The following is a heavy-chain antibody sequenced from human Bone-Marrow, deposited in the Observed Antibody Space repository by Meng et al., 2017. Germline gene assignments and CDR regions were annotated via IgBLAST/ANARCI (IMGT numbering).Heavy chain of an antibody. CDR3: ATYYYDSSGYFSYYYYGMDV. J-gene: IGHJ6*02. CDR2: INPSGGST. V-gene: IGHV1-46*01. D-gene: IGHD3-22*01. CDR1: GYTFTGYY. Sequence: ASVKVSCKASGYTFTGYYMHWVRQAPGQGLEWMGIINPSGGSTSYAQKFQGRVTMTRDTSTSTVYMELGSLRSEDTAVYYCATYYYDSSGYFSYYYYGMDVWGQGTTVTVSS.